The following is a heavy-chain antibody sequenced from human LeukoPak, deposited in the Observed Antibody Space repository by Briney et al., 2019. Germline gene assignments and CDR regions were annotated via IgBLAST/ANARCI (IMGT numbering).Heavy chain of an antibody. Sequence: SETLSLTCTVSGGSISSYYWSWIRQPPGKGLEWIGYIYTSGSTNYNPSLKSRVTISVDTSKDLFSLKLSSVTAADTAVYYCARLKVWFDPWGQGTLVTVSS. J-gene: IGHJ5*02. CDR2: IYTSGST. V-gene: IGHV4-4*09. CDR1: GGSISSYY. CDR3: ARLKVWFDP.